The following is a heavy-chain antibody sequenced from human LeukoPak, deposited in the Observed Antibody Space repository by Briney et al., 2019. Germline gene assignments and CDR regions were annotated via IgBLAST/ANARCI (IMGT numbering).Heavy chain of an antibody. D-gene: IGHD1-26*01. Sequence: GASVKVSCKASGYTFTSYDINWVRQATGEGLEWMGWMNPNSGVTGYAQKFQGRVSMTRDTSISTAYMELSSLRSEGTAVYFRARGPIYPKSGDYPNYYFDYWGQGTLVTVSS. CDR1: GYTFTSYD. CDR2: MNPNSGVT. V-gene: IGHV1-8*01. J-gene: IGHJ4*02. CDR3: ARGPIYPKSGDYPNYYFDY.